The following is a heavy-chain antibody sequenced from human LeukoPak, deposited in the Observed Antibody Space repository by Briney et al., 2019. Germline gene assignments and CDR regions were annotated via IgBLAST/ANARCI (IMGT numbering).Heavy chain of an antibody. CDR1: GYTFTGYY. V-gene: IGHV1-2*02. CDR3: ARSALIRYFDWSIGWFDP. CDR2: INPNSGGT. Sequence: GASVKVSCKASGYTFTGYYTHWVRQAPGQGLEWMGWINPNSGGTNYAQKFQGRVTMTRDTSISTAYMELSRLRSDDTAVYYCARSALIRYFDWSIGWFDPWGQGTLVTVSS. J-gene: IGHJ5*02. D-gene: IGHD3-9*01.